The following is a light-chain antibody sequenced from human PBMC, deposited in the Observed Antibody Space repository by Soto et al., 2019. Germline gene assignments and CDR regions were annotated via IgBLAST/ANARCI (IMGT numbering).Light chain of an antibody. CDR3: LQLKSYPHP. Sequence: DIQLTQSPSFLSASVGDRVTITCRASQGINRYLAWYQQEPGKAPNLLIYGASTLQSGVPSRFSGNGSGTDFTLTISSLQPEELATYYCLQLKSYPHPLGGGTKVEIK. CDR2: GAS. CDR1: QGINRY. V-gene: IGKV1-9*01. J-gene: IGKJ4*01.